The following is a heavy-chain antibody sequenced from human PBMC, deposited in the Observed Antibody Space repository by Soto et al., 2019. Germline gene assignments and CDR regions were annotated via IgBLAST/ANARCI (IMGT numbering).Heavy chain of an antibody. Sequence: EVQLLESGGDLVQPGGSLSLSCAASGFTFSSYAMSWVRQAPGKGLEWVSGIGGGGTDTYYANSVRGRFTISRDNSDNTLYLQMNSLRAEDTAVYYCAKWGAIALDCHDYCGMDVWGQGTTVAVSS. D-gene: IGHD1-1*01. CDR2: IGGGGTDT. CDR3: AKWGAIALDCHDYCGMDV. CDR1: GFTFSSYA. J-gene: IGHJ6*02. V-gene: IGHV3-23*01.